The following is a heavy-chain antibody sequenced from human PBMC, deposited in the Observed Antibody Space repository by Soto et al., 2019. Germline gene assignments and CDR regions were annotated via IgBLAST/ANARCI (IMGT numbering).Heavy chain of an antibody. V-gene: IGHV1-2*04. CDR1: GYTFTGYY. CDR2: INPNSGGT. CDR3: ARAMTMVRGNWFDA. D-gene: IGHD3-10*01. Sequence: QVQLVQSGAEVKKPGASVKVSCKASGYTFTGYYMHWVRQAPGQGLEWMGWINPNSGGTNYAQKFQGWVTMTRDTSISTAYMELSRLRSDGTAVYYCARAMTMVRGNWFDAWGQGTLVTVSS. J-gene: IGHJ5*02.